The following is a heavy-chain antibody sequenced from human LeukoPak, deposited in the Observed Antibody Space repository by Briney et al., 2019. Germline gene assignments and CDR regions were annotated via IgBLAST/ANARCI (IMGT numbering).Heavy chain of an antibody. V-gene: IGHV1-2*02. CDR1: GYTFTDYY. D-gene: IGHD2-21*02. CDR3: ARAVWGDYCGGDCRRFDC. Sequence: ASVKVSCKSSGYTFTDYYVHWVRQAPGQGLEWMGWINPNSGGTNYAPKFQGRVTMTRDTYISTSYMEVSSLRSDDTAVYSCARAVWGDYCGGDCRRFDCWGQGTLVTVSS. CDR2: INPNSGGT. J-gene: IGHJ4*02.